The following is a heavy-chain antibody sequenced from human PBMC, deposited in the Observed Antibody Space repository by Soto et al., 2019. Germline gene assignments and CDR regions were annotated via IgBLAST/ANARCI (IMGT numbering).Heavy chain of an antibody. CDR3: AIFSSGWNTEYFQH. V-gene: IGHV1-69*02. D-gene: IGHD6-19*01. Sequence: SVKVSCKASGGTFSSYTISWVRQAPGQGLEWMGRIIPILGIANYAQKFQGRVTITADKSTSTAYMELSSLRSEDTAVYYCAIFSSGWNTEYFQHWGQGTLVTVSS. J-gene: IGHJ1*01. CDR1: GGTFSSYT. CDR2: IIPILGIA.